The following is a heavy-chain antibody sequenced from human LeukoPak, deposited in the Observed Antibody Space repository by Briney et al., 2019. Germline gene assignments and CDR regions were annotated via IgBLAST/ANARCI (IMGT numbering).Heavy chain of an antibody. CDR3: ARVNERPRVLRYFDWLPLYFDY. V-gene: IGHV1-18*01. J-gene: IGHJ4*02. Sequence: ASVKVSCKASGYTFTSYGISWVRQAPGQGLEWMGWISAYNGNTNYAQKLQGRVTMTTDTSTSTAYMELRSLRSDDTAVYYCARVNERPRVLRYFDWLPLYFDYWGQGTLVTVSS. CDR2: ISAYNGNT. D-gene: IGHD3-9*01. CDR1: GYTFTSYG.